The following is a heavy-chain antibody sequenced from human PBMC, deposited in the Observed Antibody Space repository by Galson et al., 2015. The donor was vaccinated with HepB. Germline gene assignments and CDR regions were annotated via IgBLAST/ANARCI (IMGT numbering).Heavy chain of an antibody. J-gene: IGHJ4*02. CDR2: ISWDGGST. CDR1: GFTFDDYT. Sequence: SLRLSCAASGFTFDDYTMHWVRQAPGKGLEWVSLISWDGGSTYYADSVKGRFTISRDNSKNSLYLQMNSLRTEDTALYYCAKARGYYDSSGYYENWGQGTLVTVSS. V-gene: IGHV3-43*01. CDR3: AKARGYYDSSGYYEN. D-gene: IGHD3-22*01.